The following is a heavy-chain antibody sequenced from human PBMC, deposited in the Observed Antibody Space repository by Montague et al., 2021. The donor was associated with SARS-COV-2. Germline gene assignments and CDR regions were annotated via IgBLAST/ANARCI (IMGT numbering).Heavy chain of an antibody. CDR2: VYYTGRT. Sequence: SETLSLTCTVAGGSVRSAIYYWGWIRQPPEKGLEWIGRVYYTGRTSYNSSLMGRVTISVDTSQNPFSLKLNPVTAADTAVYFCASHKRGVDREPLGGMDVWGQGTTVIVSS. V-gene: IGHV4-39*01. CDR1: GGSVRSAIYY. J-gene: IGHJ6*02. D-gene: IGHD2-8*02. CDR3: ASHKRGVDREPLGGMDV.